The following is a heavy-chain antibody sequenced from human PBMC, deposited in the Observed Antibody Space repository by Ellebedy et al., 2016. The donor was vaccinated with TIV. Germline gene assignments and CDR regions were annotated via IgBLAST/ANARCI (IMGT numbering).Heavy chain of an antibody. CDR1: GISFRSYW. Sequence: GESLKISCAASGISFRSYWMTWVRQAPGKGLEWVGRIKSKTDAGTRDFTAPVKGRFLISRDDSKSTVYLQMTSLKIEDTAVYYCSAGTGKTDFDYWGQGTLVTVSS. J-gene: IGHJ4*02. V-gene: IGHV3-15*01. CDR2: IKSKTDAGTR. D-gene: IGHD7-27*01. CDR3: SAGTGKTDFDY.